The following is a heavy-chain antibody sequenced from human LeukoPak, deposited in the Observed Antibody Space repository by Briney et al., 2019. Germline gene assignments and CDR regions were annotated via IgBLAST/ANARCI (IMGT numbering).Heavy chain of an antibody. CDR1: GGSISSSTYY. CDR3: ASPDIEGSFDP. CDR2: IYYSGCT. J-gene: IGHJ5*02. Sequence: PSVTLSLTCTVSGGSISSSTYYWVGIRNPPGKGREWIGSIYYSGCTSYNPSLKSRVTISVDTSKNQFSLKLSSVTAADTAVYYCASPDIEGSFDPWGQGTLVTVSS. V-gene: IGHV4-39*07.